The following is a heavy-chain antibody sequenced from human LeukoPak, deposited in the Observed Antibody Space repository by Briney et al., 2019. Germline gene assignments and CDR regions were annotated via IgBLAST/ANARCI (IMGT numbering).Heavy chain of an antibody. CDR3: AGRVPATDYYYGMDV. CDR2: INPNSGGT. Sequence: GASVKVSCKASGYTFTGYYMHWVRQAPGQGLEWMGWINPNSGGTNYAQKFQGRVTMTRDTSISTAYMELSSLRSEDTAVYYCAGRVPATDYYYGMDVWGQGTTVTVSS. D-gene: IGHD2-2*01. J-gene: IGHJ6*02. CDR1: GYTFTGYY. V-gene: IGHV1-2*02.